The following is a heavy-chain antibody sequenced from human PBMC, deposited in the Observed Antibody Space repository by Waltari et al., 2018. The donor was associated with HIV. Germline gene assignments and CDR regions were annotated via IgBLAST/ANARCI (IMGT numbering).Heavy chain of an antibody. V-gene: IGHV3-33*01. Sequence: SGFTLSSYGMHWVRQAPGKGLEWVGLIWYDGSKKYYGDSVKGRFTIFSDKSKNTVYLQMTKLRVEDTATYYCATGGGGYTYGYNRLDLWGQGTVVTVSS. CDR3: ATGGGGYTYGYNRLDL. CDR1: GFTLSSYG. CDR2: IWYDGSKK. J-gene: IGHJ5*02. D-gene: IGHD2-2*02.